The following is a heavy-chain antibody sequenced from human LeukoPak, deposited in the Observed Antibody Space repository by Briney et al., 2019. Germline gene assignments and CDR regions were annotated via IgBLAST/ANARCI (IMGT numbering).Heavy chain of an antibody. J-gene: IGHJ4*02. CDR2: MSPNSGNT. D-gene: IGHD3-22*01. CDR1: GYTFTSFD. Sequence: GASVKVSCTASGYTFTSFDINWVRHTGQGLEWMGWMSPNSGNTGYAQKFQGRVSMTRDTSISTAYMELSSLSSEDTAVYYCARDSSGYSLSPSGWGQGTLVTVSS. CDR3: ARDSSGYSLSPSG. V-gene: IGHV1-8*01.